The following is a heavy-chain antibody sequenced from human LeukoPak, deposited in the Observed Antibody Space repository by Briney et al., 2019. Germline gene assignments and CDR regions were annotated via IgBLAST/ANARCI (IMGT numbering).Heavy chain of an antibody. J-gene: IGHJ4*02. Sequence: RVESLNISCKGSGYSFTSYWIGSVRQMPGKGLEWMGIIYPGDSDTRYSPSFQGQVTISADKSISTAYLQWSSLKASDTAMYYCARSGDSSSLDYWGQGTLVTVSS. CDR2: IYPGDSDT. CDR1: GYSFTSYW. V-gene: IGHV5-51*01. D-gene: IGHD6-13*01. CDR3: ARSGDSSSLDY.